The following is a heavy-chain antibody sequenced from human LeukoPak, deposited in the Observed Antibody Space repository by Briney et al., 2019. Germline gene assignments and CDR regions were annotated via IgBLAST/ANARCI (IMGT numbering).Heavy chain of an antibody. CDR1: GFTFSTYS. V-gene: IGHV3-48*01. D-gene: IGHD7-27*01. CDR3: ARGLNWGSLAFDY. Sequence: GGSLRLSCAASGFTFSTYSMNWVRQAPGKGLEWVSYISSGSDLIYYADSVKGRFTISRDNAKNSLFLQMNSLRAEDTAVYYCARGLNWGSLAFDYWGQGTLVTVSS. CDR2: ISSGSDLI. J-gene: IGHJ4*02.